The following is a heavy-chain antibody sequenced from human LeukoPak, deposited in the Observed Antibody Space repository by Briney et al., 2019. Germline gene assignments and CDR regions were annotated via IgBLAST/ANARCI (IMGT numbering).Heavy chain of an antibody. Sequence: SETLSLTCAVYGGSFSGYYWSWIRQPPGKGLEWIGEINHSGSTNYNPSLKSRVTISVDTSKNQFSLKLSSVTAADTAVYYCARRPIYTIFGVPRDYWGQGTLVTVSS. CDR2: INHSGST. V-gene: IGHV4-34*01. CDR3: ARRPIYTIFGVPRDY. D-gene: IGHD3-3*01. J-gene: IGHJ4*02. CDR1: GGSFSGYY.